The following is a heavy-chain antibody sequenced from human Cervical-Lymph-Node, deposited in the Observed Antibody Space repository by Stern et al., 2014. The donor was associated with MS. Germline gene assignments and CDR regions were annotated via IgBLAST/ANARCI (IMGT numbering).Heavy chain of an antibody. Sequence: QLQLQESGPGLVKPSETLSLTCAVSGGSISSSDYYWGWIRQPPGKGLEWIGRIHDSGSTFSNPSTRRRVTISADPSKNQFSLRLSSVTAADTAMYYCARGLLWFGELKVNGFDSWGQGTLVTVSS. D-gene: IGHD3-10*01. CDR2: IHDSGST. CDR1: GGSISSSDYY. V-gene: IGHV4-39*01. J-gene: IGHJ5*01. CDR3: ARGLLWFGELKVNGFDS.